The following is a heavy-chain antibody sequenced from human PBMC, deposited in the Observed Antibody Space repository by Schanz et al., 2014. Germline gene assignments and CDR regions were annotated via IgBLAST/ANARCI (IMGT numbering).Heavy chain of an antibody. J-gene: IGHJ4*01. D-gene: IGHD6-13*01. CDR2: ISSSGTTI. Sequence: EVQLLESGGGLVRPGGSLRLSCAASGFTFSSYGMHWVRQAPGKGLEWVSYISSSGTTIYYADSVKGRFTISRDNAKNSLYLQMNSLRAEDTAVYYCAREQIMAAAGLVDYWGHGTLVTVSS. V-gene: IGHV3-48*01. CDR3: AREQIMAAAGLVDY. CDR1: GFTFSSYG.